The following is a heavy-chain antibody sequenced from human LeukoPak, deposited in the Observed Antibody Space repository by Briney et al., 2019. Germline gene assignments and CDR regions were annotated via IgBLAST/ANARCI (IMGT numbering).Heavy chain of an antibody. CDR3: ARDGILWFGELLY. CDR2: INGDGRNI. Sequence: GGSLRLSCVASGFTFSSYWMHWVRQDPRKGLVWVSRINGDGRNINYADSVRGRFTISRDNAKNSLYLQMNSLKAEDTAVYYCARDGILWFGELLYWGQGTLVTVSS. CDR1: GFTFSSYW. D-gene: IGHD3-10*01. J-gene: IGHJ4*02. V-gene: IGHV3-74*01.